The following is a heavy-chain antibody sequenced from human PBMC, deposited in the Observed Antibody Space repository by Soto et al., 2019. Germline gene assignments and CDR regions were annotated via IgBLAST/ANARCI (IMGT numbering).Heavy chain of an antibody. D-gene: IGHD1-26*01. CDR2: ISSSSSYT. Sequence: WGTLRLSCAASGFTFSDYYMSWIRQAPGKGLERVSYISSSSSYTNYADSVKGRFTISRDNAKNSLYLQMNSLRAEDTAVYYFARIVGSLAHPWGQGTLVTVSS. CDR3: ARIVGSLAHP. CDR1: GFTFSDYY. V-gene: IGHV3-11*06. J-gene: IGHJ5*02.